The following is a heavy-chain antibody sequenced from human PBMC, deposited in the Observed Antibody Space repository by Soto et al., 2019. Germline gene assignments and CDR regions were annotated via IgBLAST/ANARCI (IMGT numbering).Heavy chain of an antibody. CDR1: GYNFPTYW. Sequence: GESLKISCKGSGYNFPTYWIGWVRQMPGKGLEWMGMIYPGDSNIIYSPSLQGQVTISADKSTSTSFLQWSSLKASDTAIYYCARLDYYSGSCHYCAFDIWGQGTMVTVS. CDR2: IYPGDSNI. CDR3: ARLDYYSGSCHYCAFDI. D-gene: IGHD3-22*01. J-gene: IGHJ3*02. V-gene: IGHV5-51*01.